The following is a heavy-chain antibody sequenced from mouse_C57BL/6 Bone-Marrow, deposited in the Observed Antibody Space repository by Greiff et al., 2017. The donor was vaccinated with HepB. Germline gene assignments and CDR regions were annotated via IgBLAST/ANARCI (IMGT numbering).Heavy chain of an antibody. D-gene: IGHD2-5*01. CDR1: GYSITSDY. V-gene: IGHV3-8*01. J-gene: IGHJ1*01. CDR3: AKYRDSNYVLFFDV. Sequence: VQLKQSGPGLAKPSQTLSLTCSVTGYSITSDYWNWIRNFPGNKLEYMGYISYSGSTYYNPSLKSRISITRDTSKNQYYLQLNSVTTEDTATYYCAKYRDSNYVLFFDVRGPGTTVTVSS. CDR2: ISYSGST.